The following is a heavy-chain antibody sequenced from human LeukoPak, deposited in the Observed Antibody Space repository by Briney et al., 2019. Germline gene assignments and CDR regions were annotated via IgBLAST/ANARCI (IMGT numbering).Heavy chain of an antibody. V-gene: IGHV4-59*08. CDR3: ARQRDYGFFDY. CDR1: GGSISSYY. CDR2: IHYSGST. J-gene: IGHJ4*02. Sequence: PSETLSLTCTVPGGSISSYYWSWIRQPPGKGLEWIGYIHYSGSTNYNPSLKSRVTISVDTSQNHFSLKLSSVTAADTAVYYCARQRDYGFFDYWGQGTLVTVSS. D-gene: IGHD4-17*01.